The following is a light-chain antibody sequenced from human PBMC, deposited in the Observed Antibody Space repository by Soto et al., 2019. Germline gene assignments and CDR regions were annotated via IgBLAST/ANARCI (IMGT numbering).Light chain of an antibody. CDR1: QSVSSGY. J-gene: IGKJ2*01. V-gene: IGKV3-20*01. Sequence: EIVLTQSPGTLSLSPGERATLSCRASQSVSSGYLAWYQQKPGQAPRLLIYGASIRATGIPDRFSGSGSGTDFTLTISRLEPEDVAVYYCQQYGSSLYPFVQGTKLEI. CDR3: QQYGSSLYP. CDR2: GAS.